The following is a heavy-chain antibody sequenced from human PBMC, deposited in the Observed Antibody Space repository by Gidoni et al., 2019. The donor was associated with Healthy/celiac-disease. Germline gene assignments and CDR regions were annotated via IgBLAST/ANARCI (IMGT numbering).Heavy chain of an antibody. CDR2: ISGSGGST. D-gene: IGHD2-15*01. CDR3: AKVERYCSGGSCYYFDY. J-gene: IGHJ4*02. Sequence: EVQLLESGGGLVQPGGSLRLSCAASGFTFSSYAMSWVRQAPGKGLEWVSAISGSGGSTYYADSVKGRFTISRDNSKNTLYLQMNSLRAEDTAVYYCAKVERYCSGGSCYYFDYWGQGTLVTVSS. CDR1: GFTFSSYA. V-gene: IGHV3-23*01.